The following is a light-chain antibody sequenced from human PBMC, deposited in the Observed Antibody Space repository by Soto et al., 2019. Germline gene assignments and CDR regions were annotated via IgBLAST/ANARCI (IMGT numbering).Light chain of an antibody. Sequence: QSVLTQPASLSGSPGQSITISCTGTSSDVGSYNLVSWYQQHPGKAPKLMIYEVSKRPSGVSNRFSGSKSGNTASLTISGLQAEDEADYYCCSYAGSNDVFGTGTKVTVL. J-gene: IGLJ1*01. CDR1: SSDVGSYNL. V-gene: IGLV2-23*02. CDR2: EVS. CDR3: CSYAGSNDV.